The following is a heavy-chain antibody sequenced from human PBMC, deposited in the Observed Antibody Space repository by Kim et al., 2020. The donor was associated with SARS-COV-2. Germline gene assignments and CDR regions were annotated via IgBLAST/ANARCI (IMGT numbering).Heavy chain of an antibody. V-gene: IGHV3-7*04. Sequence: GGSLRLSCAASGFTFSNYWMNWVRQAPGKGLEWVANIKQDGSEKYYVDSVKGRFTISRDNAKNSLYLQMNSLRAEDTAVYYCARGSDRDSSSTTRTDYWGHRTLGSVSS. CDR1: GFTFSNYW. J-gene: IGHJ4*01. CDR3: ARGSDRDSSSTTRTDY. D-gene: IGHD6-6*01. CDR2: IKQDGSEK.